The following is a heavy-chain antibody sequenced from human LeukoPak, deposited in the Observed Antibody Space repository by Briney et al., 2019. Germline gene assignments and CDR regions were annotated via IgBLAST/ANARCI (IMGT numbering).Heavy chain of an antibody. CDR3: ARSFYYYDFPPFFDY. CDR1: GYSISSGYY. J-gene: IGHJ4*02. Sequence: SETLSLTCTVSGYSISSGYYWGWIRQPPGKGLEWIGSIYQSGSTYYNPSLKSRVTISVDTSKNQFSLKLSSVTAADTAVYYCARSFYYYDFPPFFDYWGQGTLVTVSS. V-gene: IGHV4-38-2*02. D-gene: IGHD3-22*01. CDR2: IYQSGST.